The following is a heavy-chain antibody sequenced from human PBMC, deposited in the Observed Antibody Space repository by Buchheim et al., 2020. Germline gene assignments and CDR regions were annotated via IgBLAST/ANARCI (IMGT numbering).Heavy chain of an antibody. Sequence: EVQLVESGGGLVKPGGSLRLSCAASGFTFSNAWMSWVRQAPGKGLEWDGRIKSKTDGGTTDYAAPVKGRFTISRDDSKNTLYLQMNSLKTEDTAVYYCTTDPGFRFDYWGQGTL. V-gene: IGHV3-15*01. CDR1: GFTFSNAW. D-gene: IGHD2-15*01. CDR2: IKSKTDGGTT. J-gene: IGHJ4*02. CDR3: TTDPGFRFDY.